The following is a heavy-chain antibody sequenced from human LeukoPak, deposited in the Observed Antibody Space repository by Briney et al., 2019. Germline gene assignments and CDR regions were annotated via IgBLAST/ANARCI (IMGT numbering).Heavy chain of an antibody. V-gene: IGHV4-30-4*08. D-gene: IGHD3-22*01. Sequence: PSETLSLTCTVSGGSISSGDYYWRWIRQPPGKGLEWIGYIYYSGSTYYNPSLKSRVTISVDTSKNQFSLKLSSVTAADTAVYYCARGDSSGYYYLPHDVWGQGTLVTVSS. CDR1: GGSISSGDYY. CDR3: ARGDSSGYYYLPHDV. CDR2: IYYSGST. J-gene: IGHJ4*02.